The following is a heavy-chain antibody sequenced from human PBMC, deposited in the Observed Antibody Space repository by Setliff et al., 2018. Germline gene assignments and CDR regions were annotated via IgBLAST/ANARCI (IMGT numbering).Heavy chain of an antibody. CDR3: ARGGKILEWLYAHDY. D-gene: IGHD3-3*01. Sequence: ETLSLPCTVSGGSISSSSYYWGWIRQPPGKGLEWIGSIYYSGSTYYNPSLKSRVTISVDTSKNQFSLKLSSVTAADTAVYYCARGGKILEWLYAHDYWGQGTLVTVSS. CDR1: GGSISSSSYY. J-gene: IGHJ4*02. CDR2: IYYSGST. V-gene: IGHV4-39*07.